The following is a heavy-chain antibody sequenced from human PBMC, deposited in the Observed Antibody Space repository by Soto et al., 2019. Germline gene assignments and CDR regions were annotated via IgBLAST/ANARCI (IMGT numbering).Heavy chain of an antibody. J-gene: IGHJ2*01. CDR3: ARGEYEGGSPSWYFGL. CDR2: ISYDGSNK. D-gene: IGHD1-26*01. Sequence: QVQLVESGGGVVQPGRSLRLSCAASGFTFSSYAMHWVRQAPGKGLEWVAVISYDGSNKYYADSVKGRFTISRDNSKNTLYLQMNSLRAEDTAVYYCARGEYEGGSPSWYFGLWGRGTLVTVSS. V-gene: IGHV3-30-3*01. CDR1: GFTFSSYA.